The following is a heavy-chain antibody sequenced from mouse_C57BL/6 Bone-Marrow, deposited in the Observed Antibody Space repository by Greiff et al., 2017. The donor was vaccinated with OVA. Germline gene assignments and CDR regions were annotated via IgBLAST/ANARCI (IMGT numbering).Heavy chain of an antibody. J-gene: IGHJ4*01. CDR2: IWCDDDK. Sequence: VTLKESGPGLLQPSPTLSLTCSSSGFSLTTYGMGVDWIRPPPGHGLVWLAHIWCDDDKYYNPALKSRLTISKDTSKNQVFLQIAHVDTADTATYAGARRDNYGSSYAMDYWGQGTSVTVSA. CDR1: GFSLTTYGMG. CDR3: ARRDNYGSSYAMDY. V-gene: IGHV8-8*01. D-gene: IGHD1-1*01.